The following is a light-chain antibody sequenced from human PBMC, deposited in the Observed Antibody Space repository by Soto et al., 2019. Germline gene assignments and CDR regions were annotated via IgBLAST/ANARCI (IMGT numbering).Light chain of an antibody. Sequence: QSALTQPASVSGSPGQSITISCTGTSSDVGSYNLVSWYQQHPGKAPKLMIYEVSKRPSGVSNRFSGSKSGNTASLTISGLQAEDDADYYCCSYAGSSTHVVFGGGTQLTVL. V-gene: IGLV2-23*02. J-gene: IGLJ2*01. CDR2: EVS. CDR1: SSDVGSYNL. CDR3: CSYAGSSTHVV.